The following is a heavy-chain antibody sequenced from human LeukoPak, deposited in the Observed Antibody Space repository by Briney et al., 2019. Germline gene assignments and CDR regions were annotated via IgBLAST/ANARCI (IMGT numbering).Heavy chain of an antibody. V-gene: IGHV4-38-2*01. CDR2: IYHSGST. CDR1: GYSISSGYY. D-gene: IGHD1-26*01. J-gene: IGHJ6*03. CDR3: ARRVRGSSLGRYYYYYMDV. Sequence: SETLSLTCAVSGYSISSGYYWGWIRQPPGKGLEWIGSIYHSGSTYYNPSLKRRVTISLDPSKNQFSLKLSSVTAPDTAVYYCARRVRGSSLGRYYYYYMDVWGKGTTVTVSS.